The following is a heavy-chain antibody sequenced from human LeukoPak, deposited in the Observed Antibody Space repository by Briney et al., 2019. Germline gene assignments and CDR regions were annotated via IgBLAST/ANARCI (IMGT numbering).Heavy chain of an antibody. D-gene: IGHD5-24*01. V-gene: IGHV3-7*01. CDR3: ARCRREDYNSYYFDY. Sequence: PGGSLRLSCAASGFTFSSYAMSWVRQAPGKGLEWVANIKQDGSEKYYVDSVKGRFTISRDNAKKSLYLQMSSLRAEDTAVYFCARCRREDYNSYYFDYWGQGSLVTVSS. CDR2: IKQDGSEK. J-gene: IGHJ4*02. CDR1: GFTFSSYA.